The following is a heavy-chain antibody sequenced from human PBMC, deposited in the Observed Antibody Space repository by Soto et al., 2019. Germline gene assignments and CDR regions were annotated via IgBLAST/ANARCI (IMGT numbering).Heavy chain of an antibody. Sequence: GASVKVSCKASGGTFSSYAISWVRQAPGQGLEWMGGIIPIVGTANYAQKFQGRVTITADESTSTAYMELSSLRSEDTAVYYCAREGPYYYDSSGPNWFDPWGQGTLVTVPS. CDR2: IIPIVGTA. CDR1: GGTFSSYA. CDR3: AREGPYYYDSSGPNWFDP. J-gene: IGHJ5*02. V-gene: IGHV1-69*13. D-gene: IGHD3-22*01.